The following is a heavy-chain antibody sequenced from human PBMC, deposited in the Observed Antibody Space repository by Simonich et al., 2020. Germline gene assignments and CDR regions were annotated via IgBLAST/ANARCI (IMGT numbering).Heavy chain of an antibody. J-gene: IGHJ4*02. V-gene: IGHV3-48*01. CDR1: SSYS. Sequence: SSYSMNWVRQAPGKGLEWVSYISSSSSTIYYADSVKGRFTISRDNAKNSLYLQMNSLRAEDTAVYYCERAMDYYDSSGYYFDYWGQGTLVTVSS. CDR2: ISSSSSTI. D-gene: IGHD3-22*01. CDR3: ERAMDYYDSSGYYFDY.